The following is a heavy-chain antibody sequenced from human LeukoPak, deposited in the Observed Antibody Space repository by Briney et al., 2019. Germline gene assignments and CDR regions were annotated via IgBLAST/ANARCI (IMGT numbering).Heavy chain of an antibody. CDR2: IIPILGIA. J-gene: IGHJ6*02. Sequence: GASVKVSCKASGYTFTSYDINWVRQATGQGLEWMGRIIPILGIANYAQKFQGRVTITADKSTSTAYMELSSLRSEDTAVYYCARAVLHDDYYYYYGMDVWGQGTTVTVSS. D-gene: IGHD2/OR15-2a*01. CDR3: ARAVLHDDYYYYYGMDV. V-gene: IGHV1-69*04. CDR1: GYTFTSYD.